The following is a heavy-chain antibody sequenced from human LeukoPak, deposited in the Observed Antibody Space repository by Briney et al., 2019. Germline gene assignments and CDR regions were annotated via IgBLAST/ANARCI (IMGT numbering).Heavy chain of an antibody. V-gene: IGHV4-34*01. J-gene: IGHJ4*02. D-gene: IGHD2-15*01. Sequence: SETLSLTCAVYGGSFSGYYWSWIRQPPGKGLEWIGEINHSGSTNYNPSLKSRVTISVDTSKNQFSLKLSSVTAADTAVYYCARGLAIRYCSGGSCPYDYWGRGTLVTVSS. CDR1: GGSFSGYY. CDR3: ARGLAIRYCSGGSCPYDY. CDR2: INHSGST.